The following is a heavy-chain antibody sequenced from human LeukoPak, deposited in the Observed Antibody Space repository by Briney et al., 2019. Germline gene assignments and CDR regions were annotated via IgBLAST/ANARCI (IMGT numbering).Heavy chain of an antibody. CDR3: ARRDGDNDRGFDY. CDR1: GFTFSSYD. J-gene: IGHJ4*02. V-gene: IGHV3-30*03. CDR2: VSYDGTSK. D-gene: IGHD4-23*01. Sequence: PGGSLRLSCAASGFTFSSYDMHWVRQAPGKGLEWVAVVSYDGTSKYYADSVKGRFTISRDNSKNTLYLQMNSLRAEDTAVYYCARRDGDNDRGFDYWGQGTLVIVSS.